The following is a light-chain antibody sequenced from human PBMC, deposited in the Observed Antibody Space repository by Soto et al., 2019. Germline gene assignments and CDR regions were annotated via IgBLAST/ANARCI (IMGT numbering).Light chain of an antibody. CDR3: QQSYSAPVT. V-gene: IGKV1-39*01. J-gene: IGKJ1*01. CDR2: STS. CDR1: QTISSY. Sequence: DIQMTQSPSSLSASVGDRVTITCRASQTISSYVNWYQQKPGKAPRLLIYSTSTLQRGVPSRFSGSGSGTDFTLIISSLQPEDFATYYCQQSYSAPVTFGQGTKVEIK.